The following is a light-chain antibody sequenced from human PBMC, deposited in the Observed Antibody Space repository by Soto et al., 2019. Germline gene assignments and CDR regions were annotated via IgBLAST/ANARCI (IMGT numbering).Light chain of an antibody. CDR2: RAS. Sequence: DIQMTQSPSTLSASIGDRVTITCRASQSISIWLAWYQQKAGKAPKLLIYRASSLESGVPSRFSGSRSGTEFILPISSLQPDDFATYYCQHYVPKIPESFGQATKLEIK. CDR1: QSISIW. V-gene: IGKV1-5*01. J-gene: IGKJ2*03. CDR3: QHYVPKIPES.